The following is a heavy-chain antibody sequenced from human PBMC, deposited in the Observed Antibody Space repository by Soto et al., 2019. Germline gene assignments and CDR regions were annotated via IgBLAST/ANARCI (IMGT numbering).Heavy chain of an antibody. Sequence: SQTLSLTCAISGDSVSSNSASWNWIRQSPSRGLEWLGRTYYRSKWYNDYAVSVKSRITINPGTSKNQFSLQLNSVTPEDTAVYYCARELSWGSSGWSTTMKFDPWGQGTLVTVSS. D-gene: IGHD6-19*01. CDR2: TYYRSKWYN. V-gene: IGHV6-1*01. CDR1: GDSVSSNSAS. CDR3: ARELSWGSSGWSTTMKFDP. J-gene: IGHJ5*02.